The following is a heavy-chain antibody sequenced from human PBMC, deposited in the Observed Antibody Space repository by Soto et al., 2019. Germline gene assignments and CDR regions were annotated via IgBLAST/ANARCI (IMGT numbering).Heavy chain of an antibody. J-gene: IGHJ4*02. V-gene: IGHV3-74*01. CDR3: ARLLAVAGINY. D-gene: IGHD6-19*01. CDR1: GFTFSNYW. CDR2: INSDGRNT. Sequence: EVQLVESGGGLVQLGGSLRLSCAASGFTFSNYWMHWVRQVPGKGLVWVSRINSDGRNTSYADFVKGRFTISRDNAKNTLYLQMDSLGAEDTAVYYCARLLAVAGINYWGQGTLVTVSS.